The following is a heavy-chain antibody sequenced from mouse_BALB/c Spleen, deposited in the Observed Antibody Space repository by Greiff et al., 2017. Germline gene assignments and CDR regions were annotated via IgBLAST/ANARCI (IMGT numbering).Heavy chain of an antibody. CDR2: ISSGSSTI. J-gene: IGHJ2*01. V-gene: IGHV5-17*02. CDR1: GFTFSSFG. Sequence: EVQRVESGGGLVQPGGSRKLSCAASGFTFSSFGMHWVRQAPEKGLEWVAYISSGSSTIYYADTVKGRFTISRDNPKNTLFLQMTSLRSEDTAMYYCARQIDYWGQGTTLTVSS. CDR3: ARQIDY.